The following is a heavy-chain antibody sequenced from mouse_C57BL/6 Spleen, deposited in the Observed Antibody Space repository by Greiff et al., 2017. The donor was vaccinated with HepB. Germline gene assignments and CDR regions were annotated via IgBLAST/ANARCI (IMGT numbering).Heavy chain of an antibody. D-gene: IGHD1-1*01. CDR2: INPSNGGT. V-gene: IGHV1-53*01. Sequence: QVQLQQPGTELVKPGASVKLSCKASGYTFTSYWMHWVKQRPGQGLEWIGNINPSNGGTNYNEKFKSKATLTVDKSSSTAYMQLSSLTSEDSAVYYCARGFITTVVAPYYAMDYWGQGTSVTVSS. J-gene: IGHJ4*01. CDR3: ARGFITTVVAPYYAMDY. CDR1: GYTFTSYW.